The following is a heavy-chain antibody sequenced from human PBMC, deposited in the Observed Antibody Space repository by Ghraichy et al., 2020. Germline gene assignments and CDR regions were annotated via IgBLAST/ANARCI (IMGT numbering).Heavy chain of an antibody. D-gene: IGHD6-6*01. CDR2: ISHSNNYI. J-gene: IGHJ4*02. V-gene: IGHV3-21*01. CDR3: ARSRWGYSNSPRAFDY. CDR1: GFTFSSYT. Sequence: GGSLRLSCAVSGFTFSSYTMNWVRQAPGKGLEWVSSISHSNNYIYQPDSLKGRFTISGDNAKNSLYLQMNSLRAEDTAVYYCARSRWGYSNSPRAFDYWGQGTLVTVSS.